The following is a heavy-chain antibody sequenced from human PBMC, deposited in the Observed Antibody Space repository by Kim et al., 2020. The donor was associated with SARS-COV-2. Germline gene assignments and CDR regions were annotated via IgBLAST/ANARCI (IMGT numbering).Heavy chain of an antibody. Sequence: GGSLRLSCAASGFTFSSFSLQWVRQAPGKGLEWVAGISYDGSNKEYADSVEGRFTISRDNSKNTLYLQMNSLRAEDTAVYYCARGDGLAVGGFSGPYWG. CDR3: ARGDGLAVGGFSGPY. CDR1: GFTFSSFS. J-gene: IGHJ4*01. V-gene: IGHV3-30*04. CDR2: ISYDGSNK. D-gene: IGHD2-8*02.